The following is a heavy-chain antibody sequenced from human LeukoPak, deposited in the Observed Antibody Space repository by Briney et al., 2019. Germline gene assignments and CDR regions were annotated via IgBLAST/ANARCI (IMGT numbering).Heavy chain of an antibody. J-gene: IGHJ6*02. CDR2: IYTSGST. CDR1: GGSISSYY. CDR3: ASVSLDCSRTSCYDWGYYYGMDV. D-gene: IGHD2-2*01. V-gene: IGHV4-4*07. Sequence: PSETLSLTCTVSGGSISSYYWSWIRQPAGKGLEWIGRIYTSGSTNYNPSLKSRVTMSVDTSKNQFSLKLSSVTAADTAVYYCASVSLDCSRTSCYDWGYYYGMDVWGQGTTVTVSS.